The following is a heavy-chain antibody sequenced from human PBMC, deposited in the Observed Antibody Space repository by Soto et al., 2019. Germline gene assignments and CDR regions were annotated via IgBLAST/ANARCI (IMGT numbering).Heavy chain of an antibody. CDR1: GFTFSSYA. CDR2: ITGGGDNT. CDR3: AKGRIAVAAPYNWFDP. D-gene: IGHD6-19*01. Sequence: EVKLLESGGGLVQPGGSLRLSCAASGFTFSSYAMSWVRQAPGKGLEWGSTITGGGDNTHYADSVKGRFTISRDNSKNTLSLQMNSLRVEDTAVYHCAKGRIAVAAPYNWFDPWGQGTLVTVSS. J-gene: IGHJ5*02. V-gene: IGHV3-23*01.